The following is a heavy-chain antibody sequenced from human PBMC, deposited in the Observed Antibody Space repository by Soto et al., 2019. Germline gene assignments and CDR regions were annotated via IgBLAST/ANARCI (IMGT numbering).Heavy chain of an antibody. CDR3: ASTAMEAFDI. D-gene: IGHD5-18*01. CDR2: IYYSGST. J-gene: IGHJ3*02. CDR1: GGSISSGDYY. Sequence: KPSETLSLTCTVSGGSISSGDYYWSWIRQPPGKGLEWIGYIYYSGSTDYNPSLKSRVTISVDTSKNQNSLKQSSVTAAVTAVYYCASTAMEAFDIWGQGTMVTVSS. V-gene: IGHV4-30-4*02.